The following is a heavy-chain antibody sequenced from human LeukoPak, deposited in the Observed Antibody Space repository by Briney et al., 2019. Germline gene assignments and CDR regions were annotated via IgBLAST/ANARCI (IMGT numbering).Heavy chain of an antibody. Sequence: ASVKVSCKASGYTFTSYGISWVRQAPGQGLEWMGWISAYNGNTNYAQKFQGRVTMTRDTSISTAYMELSRLRSDDTAVYYCASLDYYDSSGYPPDAFDIWGQGTMVTVSS. J-gene: IGHJ3*02. CDR1: GYTFTSYG. V-gene: IGHV1-18*01. D-gene: IGHD3-22*01. CDR2: ISAYNGNT. CDR3: ASLDYYDSSGYPPDAFDI.